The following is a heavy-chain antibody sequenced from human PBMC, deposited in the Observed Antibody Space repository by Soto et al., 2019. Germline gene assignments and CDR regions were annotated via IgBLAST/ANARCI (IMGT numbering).Heavy chain of an antibody. CDR1: GGTFSSYA. CDR3: ATSYGSGYRAFDY. J-gene: IGHJ4*02. CDR2: FNPILSMS. Sequence: SVKVSCKASGGTFSSYAISWVRQAPGQGLEWMGGFNPILSMSNYAQRFQGRVTMTADKSTSTAYMVLNSLRSEDTAIYYCATSYGSGYRAFDYWGQGALVTVSS. V-gene: IGHV1-69*10. D-gene: IGHD3-10*01.